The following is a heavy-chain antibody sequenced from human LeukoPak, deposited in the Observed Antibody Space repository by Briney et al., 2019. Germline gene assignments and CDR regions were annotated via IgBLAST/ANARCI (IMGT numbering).Heavy chain of an antibody. D-gene: IGHD1-20*01. CDR2: ISFSTSTI. J-gene: IGHJ5*02. CDR1: GFTFSTYS. V-gene: IGHV3-48*01. CDR3: ASGITGT. Sequence: GGSLRLSCVASGFTFSTYSMNWVRQAPGKGLEWVSYISFSTSTIYYADSVKGRFTISRDNSKNTLYLQMNSLRAEDTAVYYCASGITGTWGQGTLVTVSS.